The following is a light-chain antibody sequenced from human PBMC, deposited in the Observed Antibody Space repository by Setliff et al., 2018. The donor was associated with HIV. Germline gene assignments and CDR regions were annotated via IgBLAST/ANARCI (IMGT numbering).Light chain of an antibody. Sequence: LTQPASVSGSPGQSITISCTGTSSDVGSYNLVSWYQQHPGKAPKLMIYEVSKRPSGVSNRFSGSKSGNTASLTISGLQAEDEADYYCCSYAGSSTWVFGGGTK. CDR1: SSDVGSYNL. CDR2: EVS. V-gene: IGLV2-23*02. J-gene: IGLJ3*02. CDR3: CSYAGSSTWV.